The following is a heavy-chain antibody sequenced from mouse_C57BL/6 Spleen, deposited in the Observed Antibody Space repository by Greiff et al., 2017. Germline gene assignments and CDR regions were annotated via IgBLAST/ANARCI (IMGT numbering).Heavy chain of an antibody. CDR1: GYTFTSYW. J-gene: IGHJ4*01. V-gene: IGHV1-52*01. Sequence: QVQLQQSGAELVRPGSSVKLSCKASGYTFTSYWMHWVKQRPIQGLEWIGNIDPSDSDTHYNQKFKDKATLTVDKSSSTAYMQLSSLTSEDSAVYYCARDGNFYYYAMDYWGQGTSVTVSS. D-gene: IGHD2-1*01. CDR2: IDPSDSDT. CDR3: ARDGNFYYYAMDY.